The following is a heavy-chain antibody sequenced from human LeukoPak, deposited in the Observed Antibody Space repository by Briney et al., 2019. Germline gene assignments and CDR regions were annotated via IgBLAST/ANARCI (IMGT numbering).Heavy chain of an antibody. CDR2: ISHDGEIQ. CDR1: GFTFSNYY. V-gene: IGHV3-30*18. Sequence: HTGGSLRLSCAASGFTFSNYYLHWVRQAPGKGLEWVALISHDGEIQYHGNSVRGRFTISRDNSENTLYLQMSSLRPEDTAVYYCAKGGEQRTLRRGMDYWGQGTLVTVSS. CDR3: AKGGEQRTLRRGMDY. J-gene: IGHJ4*02. D-gene: IGHD5-12*01.